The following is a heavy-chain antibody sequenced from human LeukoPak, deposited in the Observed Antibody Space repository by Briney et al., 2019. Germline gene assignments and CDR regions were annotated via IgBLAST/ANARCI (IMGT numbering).Heavy chain of an antibody. D-gene: IGHD6-13*01. V-gene: IGHV6-1*01. CDR3: TVLWQQLVPVIQ. J-gene: IGHJ4*02. CDR1: GDSVSSNSAA. CDR2: TYYGSKWYN. Sequence: SQTLSLTCAISGDSVSSNSAAWNWIRQSPSRGLEWLGRTYYGSKWYNDCAVSVKSRITINPDTSKNQFSLQLNSVTPEDTAVYYCTVLWQQLVPVIQWGQGTLVIVSS.